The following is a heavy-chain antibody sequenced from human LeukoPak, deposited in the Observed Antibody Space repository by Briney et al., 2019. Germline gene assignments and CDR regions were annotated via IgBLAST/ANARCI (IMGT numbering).Heavy chain of an antibody. CDR1: GGTFSSYA. CDR2: IIPIFGTA. V-gene: IGHV1-69*13. CDR3: ARRMGFGDFDWFDP. D-gene: IGHD3-10*01. Sequence: GASLKVSCKASGGTFSSYAISWVRQAPGQGLEWMGGIIPIFGTANYAQKFQGRVTITADESTSTAYMELSSLRSEDTAVYYCARRMGFGDFDWFDPWGQGTLVTVSS. J-gene: IGHJ5*02.